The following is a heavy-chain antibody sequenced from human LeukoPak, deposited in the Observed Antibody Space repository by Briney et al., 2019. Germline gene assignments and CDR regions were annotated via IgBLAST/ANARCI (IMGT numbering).Heavy chain of an antibody. CDR2: IYYSGST. V-gene: IGHV4-39*07. D-gene: IGHD4-11*01. Sequence: SETLSLTCTVSGGSISSSSYYWGWIRQPPGKGLEWFGGIYYSGSTYYNPSLKSRVTISVDTSKNQFSLKLSSVTAADTAVYYCARDVQQDDYSNFNWFDPWGQGTLVTVSS. J-gene: IGHJ5*02. CDR1: GGSISSSSYY. CDR3: ARDVQQDDYSNFNWFDP.